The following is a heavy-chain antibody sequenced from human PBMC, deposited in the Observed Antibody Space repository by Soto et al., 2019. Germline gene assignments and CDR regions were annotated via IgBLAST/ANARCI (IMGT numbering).Heavy chain of an antibody. CDR1: GIIFGQYA. Sequence: PSGSLRLACAASGIIFGQYAMSWVRMAPGKGLEWVSVVGPSGASTFYADSVRGRFTISRGNSENTLYLQMNSLRAADTALYFCARSYYYDSTGYYRTFDYWGPGTLVTVSS. V-gene: IGHV3-23*01. J-gene: IGHJ4*02. D-gene: IGHD3-22*01. CDR2: VGPSGAST. CDR3: ARSYYYDSTGYYRTFDY.